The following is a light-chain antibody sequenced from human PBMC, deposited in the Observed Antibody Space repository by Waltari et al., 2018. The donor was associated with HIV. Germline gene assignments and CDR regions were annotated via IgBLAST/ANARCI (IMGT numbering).Light chain of an antibody. CDR1: ASNIGAFY. J-gene: IGLJ3*02. V-gene: IGLV1-51*01. CDR2: DNH. CDR3: GTWDASLNLAGV. Sequence: QSALTQPPSVSAAPGQKVTISCSGSASNIGAFYVSWFQQFPGTPPKLIIFDNHQRHSGVPDRFSASKSGTSATLDITGLQTGDEADYYCGTWDASLNLAGVFGGGTRLTVL.